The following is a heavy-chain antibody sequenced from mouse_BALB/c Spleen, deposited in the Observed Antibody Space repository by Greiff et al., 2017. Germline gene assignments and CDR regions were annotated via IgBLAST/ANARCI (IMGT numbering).Heavy chain of an antibody. CDR2: IWAGGST. CDR3: AREGGYGNSYYFDY. J-gene: IGHJ2*01. D-gene: IGHD2-1*01. V-gene: IGHV2-9*02. Sequence: VNVVESGPGLVAPSQSLSITCTVSGFSLTSYGVHWVRQPPGKGLEWLGVIWAGGSTNYNSALMSRLSIRKDTSKSQVFLKMNSLQTDDTAMYYCAREGGYGNSYYFDYWGQGTTLTVSS. CDR1: GFSLTSYG.